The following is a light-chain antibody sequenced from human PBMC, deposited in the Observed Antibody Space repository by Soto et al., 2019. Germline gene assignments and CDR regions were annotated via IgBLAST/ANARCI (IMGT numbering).Light chain of an antibody. CDR1: QSVDSDY. V-gene: IGKV3-20*01. J-gene: IGKJ1*01. Sequence: EIVLTQSPGTLSLFPGERATLSCRASQSVDSDYLAWYQQRPGQAPRLLIFGASSRAIGIPDRFSGSGSGTEFTLSISRLEPEDFAMYYCQKYGGSPPWTFGRGTKVDIK. CDR3: QKYGGSPPWT. CDR2: GAS.